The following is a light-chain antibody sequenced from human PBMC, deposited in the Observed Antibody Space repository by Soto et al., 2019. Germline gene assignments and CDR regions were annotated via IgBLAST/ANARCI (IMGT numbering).Light chain of an antibody. CDR2: GAS. J-gene: IGKJ2*01. CDR1: QSVSSNY. V-gene: IGKV3-20*01. Sequence: EIVLTQSPGTLSLSPGERATLSCRASQSVSSNYLAWYQQKPGQAPRLLIYGASSRATGIPDRFSGSGSETDFTLTISRLEPEDFAVYYCQHYGRSAYTFGQGTPLEIK. CDR3: QHYGRSAYT.